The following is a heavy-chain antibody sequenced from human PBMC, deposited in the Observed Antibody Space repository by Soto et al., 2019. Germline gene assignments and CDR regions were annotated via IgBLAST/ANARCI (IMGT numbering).Heavy chain of an antibody. Sequence: GESLKISCQGFGYSFSSYWFAWVRQKPGKGLEWMGIIYPGDSDTRYSPSFQGQVTISADKSISTAYLQWSSLKASDTAMYYCARSAASFGGASYLGAWGQGTLVTVSS. V-gene: IGHV5-51*01. CDR1: GYSFSSYW. D-gene: IGHD1-26*01. CDR3: ARSAASFGGASYLGA. J-gene: IGHJ5*02. CDR2: IYPGDSDT.